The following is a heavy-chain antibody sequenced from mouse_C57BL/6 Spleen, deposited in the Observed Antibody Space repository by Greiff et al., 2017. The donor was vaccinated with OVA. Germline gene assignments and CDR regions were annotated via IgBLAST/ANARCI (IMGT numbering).Heavy chain of an antibody. CDR2: IDPSDSYT. J-gene: IGHJ3*01. D-gene: IGHD3-2*02. V-gene: IGHV1-69*01. CDR3: ARGGRLRLPQFAY. CDR1: GYTFTSYW. Sequence: QVQLQQPGAELVMPGASVKLSCKASGYTFTSYWMHWVKQRPGQGLEWIGEIDPSDSYTNYNQKFKGKSTFTVDKSSSTAYMQLSSLTSEDSAVYYCARGGRLRLPQFAYWGQGTLVTVSA.